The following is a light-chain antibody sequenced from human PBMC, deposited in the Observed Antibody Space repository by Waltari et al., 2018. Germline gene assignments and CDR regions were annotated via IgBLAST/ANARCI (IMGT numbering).Light chain of an antibody. V-gene: IGLV2-14*01. CDR3: SSYTSNSTPWV. J-gene: IGLJ1*01. Sequence: QSALTQPASVSGSPGQSITISCTGTSSDVGGYHSVSWYQHHPGKAPKLMIYEVSDRPSGVSNRFSGSKSGNTASLTISGLQAEDEADYYCSSYTSNSTPWVFGTGTKVTVL. CDR1: SSDVGGYHS. CDR2: EVS.